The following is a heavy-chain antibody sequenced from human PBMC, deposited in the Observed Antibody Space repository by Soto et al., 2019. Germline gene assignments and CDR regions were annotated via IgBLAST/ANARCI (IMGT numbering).Heavy chain of an antibody. CDR2: ISAHNGDT. CDR1: GYSFATYG. D-gene: IGHD3-22*01. J-gene: IGHJ4*02. Sequence: GDSVKVSCKASGYSFATYGFSWVRQAPGQGLECVGWISAHNGDTHYSQKFQGRVTLTTDTSTNTGYMELRSLTSDDTAVYFCATEPIYYNDGSGYYPLGHWGQGTLVTVS. V-gene: IGHV1-18*04. CDR3: ATEPIYYNDGSGYYPLGH.